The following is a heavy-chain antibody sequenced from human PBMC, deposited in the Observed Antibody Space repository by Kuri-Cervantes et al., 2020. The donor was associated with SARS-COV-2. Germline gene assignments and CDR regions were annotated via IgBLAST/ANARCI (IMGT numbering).Heavy chain of an antibody. J-gene: IGHJ4*02. CDR2: IYPGDSDT. CDR3: ARAGDCGGDCFHFDY. V-gene: IGHV5-51*01. CDR1: GYSFSSYW. D-gene: IGHD2-21*01. Sequence: KVSCKGSGYSFSSYWIAWVRQVPGKGLECMGIIYPGDSDTTYSPSFQGQVTISADKSISTAYLQWSSLKASDTAIYYCARAGDCGGDCFHFDYWGQGTLVTVSS.